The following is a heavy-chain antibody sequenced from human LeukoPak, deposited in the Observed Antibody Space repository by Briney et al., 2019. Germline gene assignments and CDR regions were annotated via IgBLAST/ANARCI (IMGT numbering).Heavy chain of an antibody. J-gene: IGHJ4*02. CDR2: IYYSGST. CDR1: GGSISSYY. Sequence: SETLSLTCTVSGGSISSYYWSWIRQPPGKGLEWIGYIYYSGSTNYNPSLKSRVTISVDTSKNQFSLKLSSVTAADTAVYYCARVLMAYAMGEDYYFDYWGQGTLVTVSS. CDR3: ARVLMAYAMGEDYYFDY. V-gene: IGHV4-59*01. D-gene: IGHD2-8*01.